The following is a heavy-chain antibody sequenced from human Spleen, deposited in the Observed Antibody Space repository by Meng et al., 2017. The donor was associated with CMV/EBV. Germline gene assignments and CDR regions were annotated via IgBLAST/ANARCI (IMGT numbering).Heavy chain of an antibody. V-gene: IGHV4-4*07. CDR3: SIRGGQRGYFDY. Sequence: SETLSLTCTVSGGSISSYYWSWIRQPAGKGLEWIGRIYTSGSTNYNPSLKSRVTMSVDTSKNQFSLKLSSVTAADTAVYYCSIRGGQRGYFDYWGQGTLVTVSS. CDR1: GGSISSYY. D-gene: IGHD3-10*01. CDR2: IYTSGST. J-gene: IGHJ4*02.